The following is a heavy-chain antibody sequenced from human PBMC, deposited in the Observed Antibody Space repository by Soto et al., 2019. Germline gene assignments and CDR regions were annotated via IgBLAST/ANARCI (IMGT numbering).Heavy chain of an antibody. CDR3: ARFIGIAAAGSSFDY. CDR2: INHSGST. V-gene: IGHV4-34*01. D-gene: IGHD6-13*01. Sequence: SETLSLTCAVYGGSFSGYYWSWIRQPPGKGLEWIGEINHSGSTNYNPSLKSRVTISVDTSKNQFSLKLSSVTAADTAVYYCARFIGIAAAGSSFDYWGQGTLVTV. J-gene: IGHJ4*02. CDR1: GGSFSGYY.